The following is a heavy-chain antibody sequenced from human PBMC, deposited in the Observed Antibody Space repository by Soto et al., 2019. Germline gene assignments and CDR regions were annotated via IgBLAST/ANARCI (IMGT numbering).Heavy chain of an antibody. Sequence: QVQLVESGGGVVKHGRSLRVSCAASGFNFSTYDMHWVRQAPGKGLDWVATISHDGSNKYYAESMKGRFSISRDNSKNTLYLQMTSRRDEDTAIYYCARGSAWEQQNWFDHWGQGPLVIVSS. D-gene: IGHD1-26*01. CDR1: GFNFSTYD. CDR2: ISHDGSNK. J-gene: IGHJ5*02. CDR3: ARGSAWEQQNWFDH. V-gene: IGHV3-30-3*01.